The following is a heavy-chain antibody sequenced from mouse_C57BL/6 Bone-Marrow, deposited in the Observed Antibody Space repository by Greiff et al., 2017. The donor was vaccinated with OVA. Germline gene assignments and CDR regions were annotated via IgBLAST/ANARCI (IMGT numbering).Heavy chain of an antibody. J-gene: IGHJ2*01. V-gene: IGHV1-7*01. CDR1: GYTFTSYW. CDR2: INPSSGYT. Sequence: QVQLQQPGTELVKPGASVKLSCKASGYTFTSYWMHWVKQRPGQGLEWIGYINPSSGYTKYNQKFKDKATLTADKSSSTAYMQLSSLTSEDSAVYYCARRVYFDYWGQGTTLTVSS. CDR3: ARRVYFDY.